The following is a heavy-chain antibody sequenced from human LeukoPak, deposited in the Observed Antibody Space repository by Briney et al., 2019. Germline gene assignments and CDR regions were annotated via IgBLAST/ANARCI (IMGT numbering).Heavy chain of an antibody. CDR3: ARSNHAFDI. Sequence: GGSLRLSCAASGFTVSSNYMNWVRQAPGKGLEWVSIIYSGGSTFYADSVKGRFTISRDNSKNTLHLQMNSLRAEDTAVYYCARSNHAFDIWGQGTMVTVSS. CDR1: GFTVSSNY. D-gene: IGHD2-8*01. CDR2: IYSGGST. J-gene: IGHJ3*02. V-gene: IGHV3-53*01.